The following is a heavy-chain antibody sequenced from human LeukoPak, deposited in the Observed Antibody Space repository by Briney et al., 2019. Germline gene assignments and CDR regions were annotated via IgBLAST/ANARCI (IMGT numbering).Heavy chain of an antibody. J-gene: IGHJ4*02. D-gene: IGHD5-18*01. V-gene: IGHV3-15*01. CDR2: IKSKADGGTA. CDR3: ARNTAMVTPFDY. CDR1: GFIFSNAW. Sequence: GGSLRLSCAASGFIFSNAWMNWVRQAPGKGLEWVGRIKSKADGGTADYAAPVKGRFTISRDDSKNTLYLQMNSLKTEDTAVYYCARNTAMVTPFDYWGQGTLVTVSS.